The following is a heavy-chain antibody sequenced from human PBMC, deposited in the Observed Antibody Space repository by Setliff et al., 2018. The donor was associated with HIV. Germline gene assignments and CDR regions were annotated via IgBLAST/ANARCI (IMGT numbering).Heavy chain of an antibody. CDR1: GFTFTNYW. CDR3: ARVYGRGYFDTSGYSDY. D-gene: IGHD3-22*01. J-gene: IGHJ4*02. V-gene: IGHV3-74*01. CDR2: INSDGSST. Sequence: LRLSCAASGFTFTNYWMHWFRQAPGMGLVWVSRINSDGSSTTYADSVKGRFTISRDNAKNTLYLQMNSLRAEDTAVYYCARVYGRGYFDTSGYSDYWGQGTPVTVSS.